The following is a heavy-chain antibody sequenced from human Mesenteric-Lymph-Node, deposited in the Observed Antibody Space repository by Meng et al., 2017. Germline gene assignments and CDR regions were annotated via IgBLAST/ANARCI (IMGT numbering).Heavy chain of an antibody. J-gene: IGHJ2*01. Sequence: QVQLQESGPGLVKPSETLSLTCAVSGGSISSVYWWTWVCQSPGKGLEWIGEIYHSGSTNYNPSLKSRVTISVDKSKNQFSLKLTSVTAADTAVYYCASPLGILGIVDLWGRGTLVTVSS. D-gene: IGHD7-27*01. CDR2: IYHSGST. V-gene: IGHV4-4*02. CDR1: GGSISSVYW. CDR3: ASPLGILGIVDL.